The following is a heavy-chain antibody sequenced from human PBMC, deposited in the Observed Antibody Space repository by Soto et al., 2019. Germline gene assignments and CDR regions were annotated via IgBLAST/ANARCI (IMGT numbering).Heavy chain of an antibody. CDR2: IYSGGSA. V-gene: IGHV3-66*04. Sequence: EVQLVESGGGLVQPGGSLRLSCAASGFTVSRNYMSWVRQAPGKGLEWVSVIYSGGSAYYADSVKGRFTISRDNSKNTLYLQMNSLRDEDTAVYYCARHGYSDGGGYFDYWGQGTLVTVSS. J-gene: IGHJ4*02. CDR3: ARHGYSDGGGYFDY. D-gene: IGHD5-18*01. CDR1: GFTVSRNY.